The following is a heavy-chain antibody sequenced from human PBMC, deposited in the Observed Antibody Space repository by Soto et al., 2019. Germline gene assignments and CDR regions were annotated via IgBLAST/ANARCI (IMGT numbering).Heavy chain of an antibody. CDR2: ISAGKGDT. CDR1: GYTFDDYP. J-gene: IGHJ4*02. D-gene: IGHD3-22*01. V-gene: IGHV1-3*01. Sequence: ASVKVSCKASGYTFDDYPIHWVRQAPGQRLEWMGWISAGKGDTKYSQKLQGRMTITRDTSAATAYMELSSLRSEDTATYYCARDHYDDSGYTYFDYWGQGTLVTVSS. CDR3: ARDHYDDSGYTYFDY.